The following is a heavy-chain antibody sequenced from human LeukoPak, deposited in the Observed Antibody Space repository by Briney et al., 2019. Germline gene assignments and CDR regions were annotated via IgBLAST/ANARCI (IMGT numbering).Heavy chain of an antibody. J-gene: IGHJ5*02. Sequence: GRSLRLSCSASGFTFSSYSMNWVRQAPGKGLEWVSYISSSSSTIYYADSVKGRFTISRDNAKNSLYLQMNSLRAEDTAVYYCARGGDSSIVVVPAASDWFDPWGQGTLVTVSS. CDR2: ISSSSSTI. CDR1: GFTFSSYS. CDR3: ARGGDSSIVVVPAASDWFDP. D-gene: IGHD2-2*01. V-gene: IGHV3-48*01.